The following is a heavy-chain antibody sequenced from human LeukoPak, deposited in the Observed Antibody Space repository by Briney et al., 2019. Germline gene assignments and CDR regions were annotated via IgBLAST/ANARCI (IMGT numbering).Heavy chain of an antibody. V-gene: IGHV1-69*13. CDR1: GGTFSSYA. CDR2: IIPIFGTA. D-gene: IGHD3-3*01. Sequence: SVKVSCKASGGTFSSYAISWVRQAPGQGLEWMGGIIPIFGTANYAQKFQGRVTITADESTSTAYMELSSLRSEDTAVYYCARVLRFLEWPPAPLFDYWGQGTLVTVSS. CDR3: ARVLRFLEWPPAPLFDY. J-gene: IGHJ4*02.